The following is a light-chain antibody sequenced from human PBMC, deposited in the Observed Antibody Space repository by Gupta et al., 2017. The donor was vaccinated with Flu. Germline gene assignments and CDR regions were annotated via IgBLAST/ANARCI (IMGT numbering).Light chain of an antibody. Sequence: AIQMTQSPSSLSASVGDRVTITCRASQDIINHLGWYQQKPGKAPKLLIYTASNLQSGVPPMSSDSGSGTDFTLTISSLQPQNFATYYCRQEDNSPITFGQATQLDIK. V-gene: IGKV1-6*01. CDR1: QDIINH. CDR3: RQEDNSPIT. CDR2: TAS. J-gene: IGKJ5*01.